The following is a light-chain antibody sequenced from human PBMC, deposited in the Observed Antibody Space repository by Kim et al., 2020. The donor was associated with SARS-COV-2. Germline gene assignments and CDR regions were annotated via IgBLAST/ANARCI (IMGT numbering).Light chain of an antibody. CDR3: QYYGASPYT. V-gene: IGKV3-20*01. CDR1: PAVTSSS. Sequence: LSPGETAHLSCRPSPAVTSSSVAWYQQKPGQAPGLVIYGTSNRASGIPDRFSGSGSGTDFTLTINRLEPEDFAVYYCQYYGASPYTFGQGTKLEI. J-gene: IGKJ2*01. CDR2: GTS.